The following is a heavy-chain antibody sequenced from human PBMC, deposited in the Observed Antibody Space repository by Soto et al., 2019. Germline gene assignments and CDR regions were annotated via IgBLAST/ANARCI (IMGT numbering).Heavy chain of an antibody. CDR2: INPSGGST. D-gene: IGHD6-6*01. Sequence: GASVKVSCKASGYTFSSYYMHWVRPAPGQRLEWMGIINPSGGSTSYAQKFQGRVTMTTDTSTSTAYMELRGLRSDDTAVYYCARVRQLVGYFYYYMDVWGKGTTVTVSS. CDR1: GYTFSSYY. CDR3: ARVRQLVGYFYYYMDV. V-gene: IGHV1-46*01. J-gene: IGHJ6*03.